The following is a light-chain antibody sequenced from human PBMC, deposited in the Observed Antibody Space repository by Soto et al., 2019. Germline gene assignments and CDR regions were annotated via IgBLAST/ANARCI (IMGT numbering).Light chain of an antibody. Sequence: EIVMTQSPATLSVSPGERATLSCRASQSVSSKLAWYQQKPGQAPRVLIYGASRRATGIPDRFSGSGSGTDFTLTISRLEPEDFALYYCQQYGTSPITFGQGTRLEIK. CDR3: QQYGTSPIT. CDR1: QSVSSK. J-gene: IGKJ5*01. V-gene: IGKV3-20*01. CDR2: GAS.